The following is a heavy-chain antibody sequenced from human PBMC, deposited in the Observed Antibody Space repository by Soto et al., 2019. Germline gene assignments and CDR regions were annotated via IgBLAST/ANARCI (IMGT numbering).Heavy chain of an antibody. CDR3: AHAYGGTSWPNDAFDV. CDR1: GFSLSTDGVG. CDR2: IYWDDDQ. D-gene: IGHD2-2*01. Sequence: QITLKESGPTLVEPTQTLTLTCTFSGFSLSTDGVGVGWIRQPPGKALEWLALIYWDDDQRYSPSLKTRLTIPKDTSKNQVVLTMTNMDPVDTATYYCAHAYGGTSWPNDAFDVWGKGTVVTVSS. V-gene: IGHV2-5*02. J-gene: IGHJ3*01.